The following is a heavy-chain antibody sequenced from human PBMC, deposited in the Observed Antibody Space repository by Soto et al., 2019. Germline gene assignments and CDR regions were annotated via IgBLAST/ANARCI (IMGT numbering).Heavy chain of an antibody. J-gene: IGHJ4*02. D-gene: IGHD3-10*01. CDR3: ARGEMGVRGVIDY. CDR1: GGSISSGDYY. CDR2: IYYSGST. V-gene: IGHV4-30-4*01. Sequence: QVQLQESGPGLVKPSQTLSLTCTVSGGSISSGDYYWSWIRQPPGKGLEWIGYIYYSGSTYYNPSLKSRVTISVDTSKNQFPLKLSSVTAADTAVYYCARGEMGVRGVIDYWGQGTLVTVSS.